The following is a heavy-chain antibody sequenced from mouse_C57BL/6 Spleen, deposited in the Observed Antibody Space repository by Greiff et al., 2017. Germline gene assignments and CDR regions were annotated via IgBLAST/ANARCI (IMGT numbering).Heavy chain of an antibody. CDR2: IYPGDGDT. V-gene: IGHV1-82*01. J-gene: IGHJ3*01. CDR3: ARWEYYDEGFAY. CDR1: GYAFSSSW. Sequence: QVQLQQSGPELVKPGASVKISCKASGYAFSSSWMNWVKQRPGKGLEWIGRIYPGDGDTNYNGKCKGKTTLAADKTSSTAYMQLSSLTSEDSAVYCCARWEYYDEGFAYWGQGTLVTVSA. D-gene: IGHD2-4*01.